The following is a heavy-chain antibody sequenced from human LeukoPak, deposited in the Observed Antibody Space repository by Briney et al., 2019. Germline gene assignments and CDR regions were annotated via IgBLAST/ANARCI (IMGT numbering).Heavy chain of an antibody. V-gene: IGHV4-4*07. CDR3: ARYGSGSYYKYYYYGMDV. CDR2: IYTSGST. Sequence: SETLSLTCTVSGGSISGYYWSWIRQPAGKGLEWIGRIYTSGSTNYNPSLKSRVTMSVDTSKNQFSLKLSSVTAADTAVYYCARYGSGSYYKYYYYGMDVWGQGTTVTVSS. D-gene: IGHD3-10*01. J-gene: IGHJ6*02. CDR1: GGSISGYY.